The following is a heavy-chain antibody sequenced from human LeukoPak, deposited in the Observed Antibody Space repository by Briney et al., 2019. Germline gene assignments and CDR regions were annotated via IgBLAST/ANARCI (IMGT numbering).Heavy chain of an antibody. CDR2: IYYSGST. J-gene: IGHJ4*02. V-gene: IGHV4-59*01. CDR1: GGFTSSYY. Sequence: SETLSLTCTVSGGFTSSYYWSWIRQPPGKGLEWIGYIYYSGSTNYNPSLKSRVTISVDTSKNQFSLKLSSVTAADTAVYYCARGYCSGGSCYYDYWGQGTLVTVSS. D-gene: IGHD2-15*01. CDR3: ARGYCSGGSCYYDY.